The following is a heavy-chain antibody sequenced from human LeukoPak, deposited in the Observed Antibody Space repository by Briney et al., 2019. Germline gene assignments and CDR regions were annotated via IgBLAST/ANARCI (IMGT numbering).Heavy chain of an antibody. Sequence: GGSLRLSCAASGFTFSSYWMSWVRQAPGKGLEWVANIKQDGSEKYYVDSMKGRFTISRDNAKNSLYLQMNSLRAEDTAVYYCARQAESGSYFSDAFDFWGQGTMVAVSS. CDR1: GFTFSSYW. CDR3: ARQAESGSYFSDAFDF. D-gene: IGHD3-10*01. J-gene: IGHJ3*01. CDR2: IKQDGSEK. V-gene: IGHV3-7*01.